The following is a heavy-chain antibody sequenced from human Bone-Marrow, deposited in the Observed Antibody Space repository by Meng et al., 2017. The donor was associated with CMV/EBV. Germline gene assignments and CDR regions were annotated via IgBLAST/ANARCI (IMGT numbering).Heavy chain of an antibody. D-gene: IGHD3-22*01. V-gene: IGHV4-38-2*02. Sequence: GSLRLSCTVSGGSISSGYYWGWIRQPPGKGLEWIGSIYHSGSTYYNPSLKSRVTISVDTSKNQFSLKLSSVTPEDTAVYYCARDLYYYDSSGYYHPTLDYWGQGTLVTVSS. J-gene: IGHJ4*02. CDR2: IYHSGST. CDR1: GGSISSGYY. CDR3: ARDLYYYDSSGYYHPTLDY.